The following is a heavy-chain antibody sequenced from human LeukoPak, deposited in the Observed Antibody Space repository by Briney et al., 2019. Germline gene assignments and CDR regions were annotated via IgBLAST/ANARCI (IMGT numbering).Heavy chain of an antibody. Sequence: GGSLRLSCAASGFTVSSNYMSWVRQAPGKGLEWVSAISGSGGSTTDADSVKGRFTTSRDNSKSTLYLQMNSLRAEDTAIYYCAKIFHTDGYYLGEHLFDAWGQGTLVTVSS. CDR3: AKIFHTDGYYLGEHLFDA. V-gene: IGHV3-23*01. CDR2: ISGSGGST. J-gene: IGHJ5*02. CDR1: GFTVSSNY. D-gene: IGHD3-22*01.